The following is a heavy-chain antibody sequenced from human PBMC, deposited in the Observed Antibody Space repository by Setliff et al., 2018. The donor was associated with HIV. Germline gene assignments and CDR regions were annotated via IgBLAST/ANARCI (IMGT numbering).Heavy chain of an antibody. CDR3: ARSPWLGGMDV. V-gene: IGHV4-4*09. Sequence: PLETLSLTCTLSGGSFNSYYWSWIRQTPGKGLEWIGYIYSGGSTHYNPSLRSRVTMSSYRSRNQFSLKLNSVTAADTAVYYCARSPWLGGMDVWGQGTTVTVSS. J-gene: IGHJ6*02. CDR1: GGSFNSYY. CDR2: IYSGGST. D-gene: IGHD3-9*01.